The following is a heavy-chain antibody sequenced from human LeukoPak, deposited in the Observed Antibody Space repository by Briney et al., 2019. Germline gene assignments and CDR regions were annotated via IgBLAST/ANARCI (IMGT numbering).Heavy chain of an antibody. Sequence: GGSLRLSCATSGFSLRWMSWVRQAPGKGLEWLAIAKGDGSEIHYSDSVKGRFTISRDSAKNAVYLQMNNLRLEDTGLYYCAGGGGYLHDYWGQGTLVSVSS. V-gene: IGHV3-7*01. D-gene: IGHD2-15*01. J-gene: IGHJ4*02. CDR2: AKGDGSEI. CDR3: AGGGGYLHDY. CDR1: GFSLRW.